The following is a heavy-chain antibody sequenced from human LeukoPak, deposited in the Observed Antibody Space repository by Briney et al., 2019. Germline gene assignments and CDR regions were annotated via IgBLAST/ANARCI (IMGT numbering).Heavy chain of an antibody. V-gene: IGHV3-74*01. CDR1: GVSFSSYW. D-gene: IGHD3-3*01. CDR3: ATDTIRD. J-gene: IGHJ4*02. CDR2: INSDGSST. Sequence: GGTLRLSCAASGVSFSSYWMHWVRQAPGKGLVWVARINSDGSSTSYADSVKGRFTISRDNAENTLYLQMNSLRAEDTAVYYCATDTIRDWGQGTPVTVST.